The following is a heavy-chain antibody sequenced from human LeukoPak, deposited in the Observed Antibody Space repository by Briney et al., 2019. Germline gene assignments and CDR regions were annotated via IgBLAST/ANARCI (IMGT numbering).Heavy chain of an antibody. V-gene: IGHV3-48*03. Sequence: GGSLRLSCATSGFTFSNYEMSWVRQTPGKGLEWVSSISSTGTYIYYTDSVKGRFTISRDIANSLLYLQMNSLRADDTAVYYCARDLDYSTGFDYWGQGTLVTVSS. J-gene: IGHJ4*02. CDR3: ARDLDYSTGFDY. CDR1: GFTFSNYE. CDR2: ISSTGTYI. D-gene: IGHD4-11*01.